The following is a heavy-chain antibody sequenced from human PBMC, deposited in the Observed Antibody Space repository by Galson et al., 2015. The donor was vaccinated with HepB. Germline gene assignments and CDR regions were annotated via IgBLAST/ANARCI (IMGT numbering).Heavy chain of an antibody. D-gene: IGHD4-17*01. Sequence: SLRLSCAASGFTFSSYGMHWVRQAPGKGLEWVAVISYDGSNKYYADSVKGRFTISRDNSKNTLYLQMNSLRAEDTAVYYCAKGSTVTTLGAFDIWGQGTMVTVSS. J-gene: IGHJ3*02. V-gene: IGHV3-30*18. CDR3: AKGSTVTTLGAFDI. CDR2: ISYDGSNK. CDR1: GFTFSSYG.